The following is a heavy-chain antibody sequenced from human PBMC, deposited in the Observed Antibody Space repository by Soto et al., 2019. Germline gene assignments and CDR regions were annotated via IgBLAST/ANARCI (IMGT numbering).Heavy chain of an antibody. J-gene: IGHJ3*02. V-gene: IGHV4-4*02. CDR2: IYQSGST. CDR3: ARIYSGSYHAHESFDI. Sequence: QVQLQESGPGLVKPSGTLSLTCAVSGGSISSYNWWSWVRQPPGKGLEWIGEIYQSGSTNYNSSLKSRVTIAPVKSTNQFSLQLSPVTAADSAVYYCARIYSGSYHAHESFDIWGQGTMVTVSS. CDR1: GGSISSYNW. D-gene: IGHD1-26*01.